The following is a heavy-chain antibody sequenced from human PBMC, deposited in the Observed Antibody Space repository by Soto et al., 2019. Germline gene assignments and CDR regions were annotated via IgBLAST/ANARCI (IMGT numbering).Heavy chain of an antibody. CDR1: GSSSTNYL. J-gene: IGHJ6*02. V-gene: IGHV5-51*01. Sequence: PGAALNICCEASGSSSTNYLICLGRPVPGKGLEWMGLIYPGDSDTRYSPYFQGQVTISADKSNSTAYLQWSSLKASDTAMYYCSSSLAGNYYYYGMDVWGQGTTVTVSS. CDR2: IYPGDSDT. CDR3: SSSLAGNYYYYGMDV.